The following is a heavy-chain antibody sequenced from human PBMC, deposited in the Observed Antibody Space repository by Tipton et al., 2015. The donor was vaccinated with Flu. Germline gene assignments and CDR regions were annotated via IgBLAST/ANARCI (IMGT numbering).Heavy chain of an antibody. V-gene: IGHV3-48*03. CDR1: GFTFSSYE. D-gene: IGHD3-10*01. CDR3: ARGGYDYYGSGSYNGYFDL. J-gene: IGHJ2*01. CDR2: ISSSGSTI. Sequence: SLRLSCAASGFTFSSYEMNWVRQAPGKGLEWVSYISSSGSTIYYADSVKGRFTISRDNAKNSLYLQMSSLRAEDTAVYYCARGGYDYYGSGSYNGYFDLWGRGTLVTVSS.